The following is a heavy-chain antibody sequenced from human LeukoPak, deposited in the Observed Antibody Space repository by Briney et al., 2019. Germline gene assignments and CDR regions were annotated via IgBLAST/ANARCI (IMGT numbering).Heavy chain of an antibody. J-gene: IGHJ4*02. V-gene: IGHV4-4*02. CDR3: ARRGSGWYFDY. Sequence: SGTLSLTCAVSGDSISSSNWWNWVRQPPGKGLEWIGETHHSGSTHYNPSLKSGVTISVDKSKNQFSLKLNSVTAADTAVYYCARRGSGWYFDYWGQGTLVTVSS. CDR2: THHSGST. D-gene: IGHD6-19*01. CDR1: GDSISSSNW.